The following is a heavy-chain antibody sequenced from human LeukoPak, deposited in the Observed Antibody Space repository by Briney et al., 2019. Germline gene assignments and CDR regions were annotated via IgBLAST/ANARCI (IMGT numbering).Heavy chain of an antibody. D-gene: IGHD3-10*01. CDR3: ARAIRGSAVDTGDR. Sequence: KAGGSLRLSCSASGFTFSDYDMNWVRQAPGKGLEWVSSISYLSSHVYYGDSVKGRFSISRDNAKNSLYLQMNSLTVEDTAVYYCARAIRGSAVDTGDRWGQGTLVTVSS. V-gene: IGHV3-21*01. CDR1: GFTFSDYD. CDR2: ISYLSSHV. J-gene: IGHJ4*02.